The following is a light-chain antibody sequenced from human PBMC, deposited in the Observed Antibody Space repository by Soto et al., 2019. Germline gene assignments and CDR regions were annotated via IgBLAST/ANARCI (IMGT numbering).Light chain of an antibody. CDR2: DVS. J-gene: IGLJ2*01. CDR3: SSYANSDPVI. CDR1: SSDVGTYNF. V-gene: IGLV2-14*01. Sequence: QSALTQPASVSGSPGQSITISCTGTSSDVGTYNFVSWYRQHPVKAPILIIFDVSSRPSGISNRFSGSKSGNTASLTISGVQAEDEADYYCSSYANSDPVIFGGGTKLTVL.